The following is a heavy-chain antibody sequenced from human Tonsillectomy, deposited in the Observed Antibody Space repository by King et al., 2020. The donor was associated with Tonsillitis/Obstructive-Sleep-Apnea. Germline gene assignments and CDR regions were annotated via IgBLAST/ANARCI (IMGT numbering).Heavy chain of an antibody. CDR2: IYWDDDT. J-gene: IGHJ6*03. CDR3: AHIRDYYYMDV. V-gene: IGHV2-5*02. CDR1: GFSLITSGVG. Sequence: ITLKESGPTLVKPTQTLTLTCTFSGFSLITSGVGVGWIRQPPGKALDWLGFIYWDDDTRDSPSLKSRLTITKDTSKNQVALTMTNMDPVDTATYYCAHIRDYYYMDVWGKGTTVTVSS.